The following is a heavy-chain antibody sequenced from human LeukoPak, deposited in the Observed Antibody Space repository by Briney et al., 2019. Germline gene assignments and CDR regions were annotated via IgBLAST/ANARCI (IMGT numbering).Heavy chain of an antibody. J-gene: IGHJ4*02. CDR3: AREGQNTIFGVVTQRGVFDY. CDR1: GYSISSGYH. CDR2: IYHSGST. V-gene: IGHV4-38-2*02. Sequence: SETLSLTCTVSGYSISSGYHWGWIRQPPGKGLEWIGSIYHSGSTYYNPSLKSRVTISVDTSKNQFSLKLSSVTAADTAVYYCAREGQNTIFGVVTQRGVFDYWGQGTLVTVSS. D-gene: IGHD3-3*01.